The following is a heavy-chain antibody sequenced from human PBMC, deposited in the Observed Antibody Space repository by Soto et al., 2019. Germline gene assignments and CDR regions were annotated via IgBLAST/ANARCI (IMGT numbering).Heavy chain of an antibody. D-gene: IGHD3-3*01. Sequence: GGSLRLSCAASGFTFSSYAMSWVRQAPGKGLEWVSAISGSGGSTYYADSVKGRFTISRDNSKNTLYLQMNSLRAEDTAVYYCAKNVRFLEWLLNDAFDIWGQGTMVT. CDR3: AKNVRFLEWLLNDAFDI. CDR1: GFTFSSYA. CDR2: ISGSGGST. V-gene: IGHV3-23*01. J-gene: IGHJ3*02.